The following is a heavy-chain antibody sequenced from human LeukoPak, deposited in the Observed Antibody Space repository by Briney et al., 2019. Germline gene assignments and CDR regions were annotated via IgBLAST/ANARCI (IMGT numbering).Heavy chain of an antibody. CDR2: ISVYNGKT. CDR3: ARESGPLGHGMDV. D-gene: IGHD3-3*01. Sequence: ASVKVSCKASGYTFASYGFSWVRQAPGQGLEWMGWISVYNGKTNYAENFQGRLTMTTDTSTSTAYMELRSLRSDDTAVYYCARESGPLGHGMDVWGQGTTVTVSS. V-gene: IGHV1-18*01. J-gene: IGHJ6*02. CDR1: GYTFASYG.